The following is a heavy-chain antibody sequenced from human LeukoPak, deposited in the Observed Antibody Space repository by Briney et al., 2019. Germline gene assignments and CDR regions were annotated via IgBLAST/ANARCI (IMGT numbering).Heavy chain of an antibody. CDR2: IYYSGST. CDR3: AREAYGSGGNDY. D-gene: IGHD3-10*01. J-gene: IGHJ4*02. Sequence: PSETLSLTCAVSGGSISSGGYYWSWIRQHPGKGLEWIGYIYYSGSTYYNPSLKSRVTISVDTSKNQFSLKLSSVTAADTAVYYCAREAYGSGGNDYWGQGTLVTVSS. V-gene: IGHV4-31*11. CDR1: GGSISSGGYY.